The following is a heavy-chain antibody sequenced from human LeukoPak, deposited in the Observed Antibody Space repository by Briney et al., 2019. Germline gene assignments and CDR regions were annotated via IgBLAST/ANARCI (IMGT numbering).Heavy chain of an antibody. J-gene: IGHJ4*02. D-gene: IGHD6-13*01. CDR2: IWYDGSNK. CDR3: AKDGWGSSSWLNIDY. Sequence: PGGSLRLSCAASGFTFSSYGMHWVRQAPGKGLEWVAVIWYDGSNKNYAESVKGRFTISRDNSKNTLYLQMNSLRAEDTAVYYCAKDGWGSSSWLNIDYWGQGALVTVSS. CDR1: GFTFSSYG. V-gene: IGHV3-33*03.